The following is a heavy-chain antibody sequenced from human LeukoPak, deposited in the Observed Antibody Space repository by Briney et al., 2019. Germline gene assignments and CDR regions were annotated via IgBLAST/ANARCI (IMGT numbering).Heavy chain of an antibody. CDR2: IWYDGSNK. J-gene: IGHJ4*02. CDR1: GFTFSSYG. D-gene: IGHD4-17*01. V-gene: IGHV3-33*01. CDR3: ARRTTVTKTFDY. Sequence: GGSLRLSCAASGFTFSSYGMHWVRQAPGKGLEWVAVIWYDGSNKYYADSVKGRFTISRDNSKNTLYLQMNSLRAEDTAVYYCARRTTVTKTFDYWGQGTLVTVSS.